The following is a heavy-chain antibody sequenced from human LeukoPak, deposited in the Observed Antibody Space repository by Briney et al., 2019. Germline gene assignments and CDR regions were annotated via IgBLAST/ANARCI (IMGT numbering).Heavy chain of an antibody. CDR2: IYYSVTA. D-gene: IGHD1-14*01. Sequence: SETLSLTCTVSGGSISSSSHYWGWIRQPPGKGLEWIGMIYYSVTAFYNPSLKSRVTISIDTSQNQFSLNMSSVAAADTAVYYCARRYGFPRGKFFDYWGQGTLVTVSS. CDR1: GGSISSSSHY. V-gene: IGHV4-39*01. CDR3: ARRYGFPRGKFFDY. J-gene: IGHJ4*02.